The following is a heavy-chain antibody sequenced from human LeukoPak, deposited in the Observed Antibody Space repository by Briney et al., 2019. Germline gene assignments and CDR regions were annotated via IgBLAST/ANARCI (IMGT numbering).Heavy chain of an antibody. CDR2: ISWNSGSI. J-gene: IGHJ6*02. CDR3: AKDVVAGTHYYYGMDV. V-gene: IGHV3-9*01. CDR1: GFAFDYYA. D-gene: IGHD6-19*01. Sequence: GRSLSLSSAASGFAFDYYAMHWVRPAPGKGLEWVSGISWNSGSIGYADSVKGRFTISRDNAKNSLYLQMNSLRAEDTALYYCAKDVVAGTHYYYGMDVWGQGTTVTVSS.